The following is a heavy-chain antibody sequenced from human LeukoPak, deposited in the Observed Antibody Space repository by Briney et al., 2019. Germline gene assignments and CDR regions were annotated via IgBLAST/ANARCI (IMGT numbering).Heavy chain of an antibody. V-gene: IGHV1-69*13. D-gene: IGHD3-22*01. CDR3: ARSWDYYDSSRYYFDY. CDR2: IIPIFGTA. CDR1: GGTFSSYA. Sequence: GASVKVSCKASGGTFSSYAISWVRQAPGQGLEWMGGIIPIFGTANYAQKFQGRVTITADESTSTAYMELSSLRSEDTAVYYCARSWDYYDSSRYYFDYWGQGTLVTVSS. J-gene: IGHJ4*02.